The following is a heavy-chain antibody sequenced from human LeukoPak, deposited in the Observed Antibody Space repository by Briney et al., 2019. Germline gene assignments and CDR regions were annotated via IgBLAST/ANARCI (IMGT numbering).Heavy chain of an antibody. J-gene: IGHJ6*03. D-gene: IGHD3-16*02. V-gene: IGHV4-39*07. CDR3: ARGMITFGGVIVGYYYYYMDV. CDR1: GDSISDSDYY. Sequence: PSETLSLTCTVSGDSISDSDYYWGWIRQPPGKGLEWIGEINHSGSTNYNPSLKSRVTISVDTSKNQFSLKLSSVTAADTAVYYCARGMITFGGVIVGYYYYYMDVWGKGTTVNVSS. CDR2: INHSGST.